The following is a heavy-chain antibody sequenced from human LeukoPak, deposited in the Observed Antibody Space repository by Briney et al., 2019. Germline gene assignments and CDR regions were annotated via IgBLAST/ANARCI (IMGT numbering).Heavy chain of an antibody. CDR3: AKDLKRFLEWLIDY. Sequence: GRSLRLSCAASGFTFSSYGMHWVRQAPGKGLEWVAFIRYDGSNKYYADSVKGRFTISRDNSKNTLYLQMNSLRAEDTAVYYCAKDLKRFLEWLIDYWGQGTLVTVSS. V-gene: IGHV3-30*02. CDR1: GFTFSSYG. D-gene: IGHD3-3*01. J-gene: IGHJ4*02. CDR2: IRYDGSNK.